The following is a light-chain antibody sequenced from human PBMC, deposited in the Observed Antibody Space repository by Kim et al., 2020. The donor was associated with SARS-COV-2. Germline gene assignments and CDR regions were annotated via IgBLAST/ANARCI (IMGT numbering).Light chain of an antibody. CDR2: YDT. Sequence: VAPGKTARITCGGDNIGSKSVHWYQQKPGQAPVVVINYDTGRPSGVPERFSGSNSGDTATLTISRVEAGDEADYYCQVWDRSTNRVFGGGTKLTVL. V-gene: IGLV3-21*04. CDR3: QVWDRSTNRV. J-gene: IGLJ3*02. CDR1: NIGSKS.